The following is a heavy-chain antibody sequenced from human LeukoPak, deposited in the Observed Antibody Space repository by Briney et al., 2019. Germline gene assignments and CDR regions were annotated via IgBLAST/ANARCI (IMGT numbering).Heavy chain of an antibody. J-gene: IGHJ4*02. D-gene: IGHD4-17*01. CDR2: ITSSGNTT. CDR3: ARYYGRFDY. CDR1: GFTFSFYA. Sequence: PGGSLRLSCAASGFTFSFYAMSWVRQAPGKGLEWVAGITSSGNTTYYADPVKGRFTISRDNSKNTLYLQMNSLRAEDTAVYYCARYYGRFDYWGQGTLVTVSS. V-gene: IGHV3-23*01.